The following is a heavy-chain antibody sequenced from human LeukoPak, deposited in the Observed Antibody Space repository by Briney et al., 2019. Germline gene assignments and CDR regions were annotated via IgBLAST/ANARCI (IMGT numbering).Heavy chain of an antibody. CDR1: GGSINTYY. CDR3: ARGANRLDS. D-gene: IGHD1-14*01. V-gene: IGHV4-59*12. J-gene: IGHJ4*02. CDR2: IYYTGST. Sequence: PSETLSLTCSVSGGSINTYYWSWIRQTPGKGLEWIGFIYYTGSTNYNPSLKSRVTMSVDTSKCQFSLKLTSVTAADTALYYCARGANRLDSWGRGTLVTVSS.